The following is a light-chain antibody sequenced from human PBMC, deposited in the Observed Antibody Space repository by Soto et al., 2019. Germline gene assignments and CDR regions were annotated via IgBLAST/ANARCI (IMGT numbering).Light chain of an antibody. J-gene: IGKJ4*01. CDR1: QSISNY. CDR2: AAS. Sequence: DVQMTQSPSSLSASVGDRVTITCRASQSISNYLNWYQQKPWKAPKLLIYAASTLQSGVPSRFSGGGSGTDFTLAISSLQPEDFATYYCQKSYTTPLTCGGGTKVEIK. CDR3: QKSYTTPLT. V-gene: IGKV1-39*01.